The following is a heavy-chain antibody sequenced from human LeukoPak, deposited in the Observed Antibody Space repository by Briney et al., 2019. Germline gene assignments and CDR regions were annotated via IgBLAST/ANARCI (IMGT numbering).Heavy chain of an antibody. CDR1: VYTFTCHA. V-gene: IGHV1-18*01. CDR2: ISTYNGHT. D-gene: IGHD3-10*01. CDR3: ARGSADGFDI. J-gene: IGHJ3*02. Sequence: GGSVKDSCRPSVYTFTCHARSWVRQAPGQGLEWMGWISTYNGHTNYAQKFQGRVTMTTDTSTSTSYMELRSLTSNDTAVYFCARGSADGFDIWGQGTMVIVSS.